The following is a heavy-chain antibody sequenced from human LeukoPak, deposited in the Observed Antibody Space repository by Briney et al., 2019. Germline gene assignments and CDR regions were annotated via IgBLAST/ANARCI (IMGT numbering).Heavy chain of an antibody. V-gene: IGHV4-38-2*02. CDR2: IYEGETT. D-gene: IGHD6-6*01. CDR3: ARDSGGIAARPFDS. CDR1: GYFITTGHY. J-gene: IGHJ4*02. Sequence: ASETLSLTCTVSGYFITTGHYWGWARQPPGKGLEWIGSIYEGETTYYNPSLKTRLTISLDTSKNQFSLKLSSVTAADTAVYYCARDSGGIAARPFDSWGQGTLVAVSS.